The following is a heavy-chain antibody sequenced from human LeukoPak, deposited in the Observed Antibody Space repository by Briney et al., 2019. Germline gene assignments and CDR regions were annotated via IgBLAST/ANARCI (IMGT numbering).Heavy chain of an antibody. J-gene: IGHJ5*02. Sequence: SGTLSLTCTVSGTSISSSSSYWGWIRQPPGKGLEWIGSLYYSGSTYYSAYTYYNPSLKSRVTISVDTSKNQFSLRLSSVTAADTAIYYCARVRGIAVAGSRFDPWGQGTLVTVSS. CDR2: LYYSGSTYYSAYT. CDR3: ARVRGIAVAGSRFDP. CDR1: GTSISSSSSY. V-gene: IGHV4-39*07. D-gene: IGHD6-19*01.